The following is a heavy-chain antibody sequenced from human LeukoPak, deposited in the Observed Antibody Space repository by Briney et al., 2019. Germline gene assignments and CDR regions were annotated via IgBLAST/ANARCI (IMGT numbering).Heavy chain of an antibody. J-gene: IGHJ6*04. CDR2: ISSSSSYI. CDR1: GFTFSSYS. CDR3: ARDPPGYSGYQPMDV. V-gene: IGHV3-21*01. D-gene: IGHD5-12*01. Sequence: GGSLRPSCAASGFTFSSYSMNWVRQAPGKGLEWVSSISSSSSYIYYADSVKGRFTISRDNAKNSLYLQMNSLRAEDTAVYYCARDPPGYSGYQPMDVWGKGTTVTVSP.